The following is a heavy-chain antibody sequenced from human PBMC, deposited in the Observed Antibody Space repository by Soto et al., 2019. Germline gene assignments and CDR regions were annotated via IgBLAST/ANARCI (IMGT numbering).Heavy chain of an antibody. V-gene: IGHV4-30-4*01. J-gene: IGHJ6*02. CDR2: IYYSGST. CDR3: ARDLSDCTNGVCYFYYYGMDV. Sequence: SETLSLTCTVSGGSISSGDYYWSWIRQPPGKGLEWIGYIYYSGSTYYNPSLKSRVTISVDTSKNQFSLRLSSVPAADTAVYYCARDLSDCTNGVCYFYYYGMDVWGQGTPVTVSS. D-gene: IGHD2-8*01. CDR1: GGSISSGDYY.